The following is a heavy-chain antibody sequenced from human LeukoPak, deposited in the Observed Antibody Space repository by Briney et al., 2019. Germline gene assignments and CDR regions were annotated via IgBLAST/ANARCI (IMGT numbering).Heavy chain of an antibody. CDR1: GYTFTGYY. J-gene: IGHJ4*02. D-gene: IGHD1-1*01. CDR3: ARDDSVVQLGTFDY. CDR2: INPNSGGT. Sequence: PGASVKVSCKASGYTFTGYYMHWVRQAPGQGLEWMGWINPNSGGTNYAQKFQGRVTMTRDTSISTAYMELSRLRSDDTAVYYCARDDSVVQLGTFDYWGQGTLVTVSS. V-gene: IGHV1-2*02.